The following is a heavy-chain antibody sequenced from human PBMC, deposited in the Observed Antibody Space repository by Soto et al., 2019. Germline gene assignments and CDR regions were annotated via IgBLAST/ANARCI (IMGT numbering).Heavy chain of an antibody. CDR1: GFTFSYYP. CDR3: AREWNYGSGTYYIVGWFDP. Sequence: EVQLVESGGGLVQPGGSLRLSCAASGFTFSYYPMNWVRQAPGKGLEWVAFISSSGSIYYADSVKGRFTISRDNAKNSLYLHMRSLRDEDTAVYYCAREWNYGSGTYYIVGWFDPWGQGTLVTVSS. V-gene: IGHV3-48*02. CDR2: ISSSGSI. D-gene: IGHD3-10*01. J-gene: IGHJ5*02.